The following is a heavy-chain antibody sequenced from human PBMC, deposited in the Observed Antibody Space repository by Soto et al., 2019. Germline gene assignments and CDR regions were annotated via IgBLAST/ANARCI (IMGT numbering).Heavy chain of an antibody. CDR1: GYTFTSYA. J-gene: IGHJ6*02. CDR3: AGSGYSSSWYNYYYGMDV. D-gene: IGHD6-13*01. CDR2: TNAGNGNT. V-gene: IGHV1-3*01. Sequence: ASVKVSCKASGYTFTSYAMHWVRQAPGQRLEWMGWTNAGNGNTKYSQKFQGRVTITRDTSASTAYMELSSLRSEDTAVYYCAGSGYSSSWYNYYYGMDVWGQGTTVTVSS.